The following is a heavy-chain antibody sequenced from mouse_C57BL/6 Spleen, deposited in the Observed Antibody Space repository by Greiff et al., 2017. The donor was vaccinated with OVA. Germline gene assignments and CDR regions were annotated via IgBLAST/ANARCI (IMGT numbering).Heavy chain of an antibody. CDR2: INPNNGGT. J-gene: IGHJ3*01. V-gene: IGHV1-26*01. CDR1: GYTFTDYY. D-gene: IGHD2-5*01. Sequence: VQLQQSGPELVKPGASVKISCKASGYTFTDYYMNWVKQSHGKSLEWIGDINPNNGGTCYNQKFKGKATLTVDKSSSTAYMELRSLTSEDSAVYYCARKGSNSSWFAYWGQGTLVTVSA. CDR3: ARKGSNSSWFAY.